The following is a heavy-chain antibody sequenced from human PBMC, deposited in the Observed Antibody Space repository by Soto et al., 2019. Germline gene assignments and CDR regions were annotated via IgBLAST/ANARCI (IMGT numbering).Heavy chain of an antibody. CDR3: XKLTGWFGAFDI. V-gene: IGHV3-23*01. CDR2: ISGSGGST. Sequence: EVQLLESGGGLVQPGGSLRLSCAASGFTFSSYAMSWVRQAPGKGLEWVSAISGSGGSTYYADSVKGRFTISRDNSKNTXYLXXNSLRAEDTAVYYCXKLTGWFGAFDIWGQGTMVTVSS. D-gene: IGHD3-10*01. CDR1: GFTFSSYA. J-gene: IGHJ3*02.